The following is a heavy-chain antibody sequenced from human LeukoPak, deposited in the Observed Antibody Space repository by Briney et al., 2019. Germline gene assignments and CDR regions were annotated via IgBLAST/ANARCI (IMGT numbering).Heavy chain of an antibody. CDR1: VYTFTGYY. J-gene: IGHJ3*02. V-gene: IGHV1-2*02. Sequence: GASVKVSCKASVYTFTGYYMHWVRQAPGQGLEWMGWINPNSGGTNYAQKFQGRVTMTRDTSISTAYMELSRLRSDDTAVYYCARVRQPWAIVVVVATQGDSAFDIWGQGTMVTVSS. CDR3: ARVRQPWAIVVVVATQGDSAFDI. D-gene: IGHD2-15*01. CDR2: INPNSGGT.